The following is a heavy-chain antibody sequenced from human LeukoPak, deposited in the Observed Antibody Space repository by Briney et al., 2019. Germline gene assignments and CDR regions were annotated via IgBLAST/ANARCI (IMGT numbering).Heavy chain of an antibody. CDR2: INEDGSEK. CDR3: VSRACSITACYAAPWRCFDH. CDR1: GLTFSRYW. V-gene: IGHV3-7*03. Sequence: GGSLRLSCEASGLTFSRYWLTWVRQAPGKGLEWVANINEDGSEKNYVDSVKGRLSISRDNAKSSLFLQMNNLRAEDAAVYHCVSRACSITACYAAPWRCFDHWGQGSLVTVSS. J-gene: IGHJ4*02. D-gene: IGHD2-2*01.